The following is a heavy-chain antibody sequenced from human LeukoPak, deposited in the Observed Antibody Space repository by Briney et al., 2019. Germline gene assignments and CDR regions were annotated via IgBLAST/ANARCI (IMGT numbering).Heavy chain of an antibody. CDR1: GFTFSSYS. Sequence: GGSLRLSCAASGFTFSSYSMNWVRQAPGKGLEWVSSISSSSSYIYYADSVKGRFTISGDNAKNSLYLQMNSLRAEDTAVYYCARVRMIGDAFDIWGQGTMVTVSS. CDR2: ISSSSSYI. V-gene: IGHV3-21*01. CDR3: ARVRMIGDAFDI. D-gene: IGHD3-16*01. J-gene: IGHJ3*02.